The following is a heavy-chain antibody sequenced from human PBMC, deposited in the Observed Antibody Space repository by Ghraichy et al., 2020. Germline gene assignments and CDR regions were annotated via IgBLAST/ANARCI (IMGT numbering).Heavy chain of an antibody. J-gene: IGHJ5*02. D-gene: IGHD3-3*01. CDR1: GFTFSSYS. Sequence: GSLRLSCAASGFTFSSYSMNWVRQAPGKGLEWVSYISSSSSTIYYADSVKGRFTISRDNAKNSLYLQMNSLRDEDTAVYYCARSGSDFWSGYRNWFDPWGQGTLVTVSS. V-gene: IGHV3-48*02. CDR3: ARSGSDFWSGYRNWFDP. CDR2: ISSSSSTI.